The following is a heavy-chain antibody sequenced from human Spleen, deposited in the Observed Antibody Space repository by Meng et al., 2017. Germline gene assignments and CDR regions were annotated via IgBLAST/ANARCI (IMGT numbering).Heavy chain of an antibody. Sequence: VRHQQGGAGLLKLSDTLSLPCAGSGGSFTAYYWSWIRQPPGKGLEWVGDINHSGSSNYNPSLKSRVTMSVDTSKNQFSLKLSSVTAADTAIYYCTTYEYGDSDGDYWSQGTLVTVSS. CDR3: TTYEYGDSDGDY. V-gene: IGHV4-34*01. D-gene: IGHD4-17*01. CDR2: INHSGSS. J-gene: IGHJ4*02. CDR1: GGSFTAYY.